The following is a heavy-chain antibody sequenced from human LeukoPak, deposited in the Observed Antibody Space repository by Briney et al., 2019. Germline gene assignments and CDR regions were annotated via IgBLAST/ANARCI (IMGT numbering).Heavy chain of an antibody. CDR2: IYYSGST. J-gene: IGHJ6*03. V-gene: IGHV4-39*01. D-gene: IGHD3-10*01. CDR3: ARGLGYYGSGSSEGHYYYMDV. Sequence: SETLSLTCTVSGGSISSSSYYWGWIRQPPGKGLEWIGSIYYSGSTYYNPSLKSRVTISVDTSKNQFSLKLSSVTAADTAVYYCARGLGYYGSGSSEGHYYYMDVWGKGTTVTVSS. CDR1: GGSISSSSYY.